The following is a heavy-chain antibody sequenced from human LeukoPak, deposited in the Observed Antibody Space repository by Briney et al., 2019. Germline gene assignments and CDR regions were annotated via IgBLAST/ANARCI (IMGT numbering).Heavy chain of an antibody. Sequence: GGSLRLSCAASGFTFSRFWLSWVRHAPGKGLEWVANINYDGREKYYVDSVKGRFTISRDNSKNTLYLQMNSLRAEDTAVYYCAKDRGYYYDSSGYHPDYWGQGTLVTVSS. D-gene: IGHD3-22*01. CDR1: GFTFSRFW. CDR2: INYDGREK. V-gene: IGHV3-7*01. J-gene: IGHJ4*02. CDR3: AKDRGYYYDSSGYHPDY.